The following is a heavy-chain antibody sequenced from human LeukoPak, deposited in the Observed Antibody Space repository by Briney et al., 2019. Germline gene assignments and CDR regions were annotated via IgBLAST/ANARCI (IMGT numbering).Heavy chain of an antibody. CDR3: AKTPLYYSYFYMDV. V-gene: IGHV3-7*01. CDR2: IKTDGSEK. Sequence: GGSLRLSCEGSGFTFSNYWMGWVRQAPGKGLQWVANIKTDGSEKYYVDSVKRRFTISRDNAKNSLYLQMNSLRAEDTAVYYCAKTPLYYSYFYMDVWGKGTSVIVSS. CDR1: GFTFSNYW. J-gene: IGHJ6*03.